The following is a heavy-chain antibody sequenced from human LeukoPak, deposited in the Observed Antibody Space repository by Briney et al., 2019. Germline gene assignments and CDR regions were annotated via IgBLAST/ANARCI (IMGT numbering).Heavy chain of an antibody. CDR1: GYTFTSYD. Sequence: GASVKVSCKASGYTFTSYDINWVRQATGQGLEWMGWMNPNSGNTGYAQKFQGRVTMTRNTSISTAYMELSSLRSEDTAVHYCARVLPDYYGSGSPNWFDPWGQGTLVTVSS. CDR3: ARVLPDYYGSGSPNWFDP. J-gene: IGHJ5*02. D-gene: IGHD3-10*01. V-gene: IGHV1-8*01. CDR2: MNPNSGNT.